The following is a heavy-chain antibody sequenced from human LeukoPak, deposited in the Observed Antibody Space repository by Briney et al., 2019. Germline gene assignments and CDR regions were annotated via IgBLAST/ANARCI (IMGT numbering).Heavy chain of an antibody. V-gene: IGHV1-69*13. D-gene: IGHD2-2*01. CDR1: GGTLSSYA. Sequence: SVKVSCKASGGTLSSYAISWVRQAPGQGLEWMGGIIPIFGTANYAQKFQGRVTITADESTSTAYMELSSLRSEDTAVYYCARANCSSTSCYRGRFDYWGQGTLVTVSS. CDR2: IIPIFGTA. CDR3: ARANCSSTSCYRGRFDY. J-gene: IGHJ4*02.